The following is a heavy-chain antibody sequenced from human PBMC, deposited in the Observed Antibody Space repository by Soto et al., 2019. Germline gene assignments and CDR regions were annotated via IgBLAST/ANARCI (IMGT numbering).Heavy chain of an antibody. Sequence: GASVKVSFKASGYTFTGYYMHWVRQAPGKGHEWMGGFDPEDGETIYAQKFQGRVTMTEDTSTDTAYMELSSLRSEDTAVYYCATSTKYCSGGSCYSYWFDPWGQGTLVTVSS. V-gene: IGHV1-24*01. J-gene: IGHJ5*02. CDR2: FDPEDGET. CDR1: GYTFTGYY. D-gene: IGHD2-15*01. CDR3: ATSTKYCSGGSCYSYWFDP.